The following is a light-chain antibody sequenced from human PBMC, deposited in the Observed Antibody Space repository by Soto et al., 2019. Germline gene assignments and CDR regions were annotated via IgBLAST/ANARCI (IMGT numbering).Light chain of an antibody. Sequence: DIQMTQSPSSLSASVGDRVTITCRAGQNIFSSLNWYQXXPGKAXKLMXYAASSLQSGVPSRFSGSGSGTDFTLTITSLQTEDFANYDGQQSYKSPPITFGQGTRLEI. CDR1: QNIFSS. J-gene: IGKJ5*01. V-gene: IGKV1-39*01. CDR2: AAS. CDR3: QQSYKSPPIT.